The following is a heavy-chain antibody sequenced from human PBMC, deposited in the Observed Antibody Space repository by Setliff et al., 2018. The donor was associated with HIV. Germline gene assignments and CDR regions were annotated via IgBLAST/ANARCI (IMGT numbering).Heavy chain of an antibody. CDR1: GYTFTDYF. D-gene: IGHD5-12*01. CDR3: ARFGRGDGYMGGLDY. Sequence: ASVKVSCKSSGYTFTDYFMHWVRQAPGQGLEWMGWISPDNANTRISQRFQGRVTMTRDTSISTAYMELSRLRSDDTAVYYCARFGRGDGYMGGLDYWGQGTLVTVSS. V-gene: IGHV1-2*02. CDR2: ISPDNANT. J-gene: IGHJ4*02.